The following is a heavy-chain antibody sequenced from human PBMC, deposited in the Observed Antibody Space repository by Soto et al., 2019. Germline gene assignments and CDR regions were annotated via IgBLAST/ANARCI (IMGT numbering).Heavy chain of an antibody. CDR1: GFSLSTSGMC. V-gene: IGHV2-70*01. D-gene: IGHD3-3*01. J-gene: IGHJ6*02. CDR2: IDWDDDK. Sequence: SGPTLVNPTQTLTLTCTFSGFSLSTSGMCVSWIRQPPGKALEWLALIDWDDDKYYSTSLKTRLTISKDTSKNQVILTMTNMDPVDTATYYCARTFYDFWSGSAYYYGMDVWGQGTTVTVS. CDR3: ARTFYDFWSGSAYYYGMDV.